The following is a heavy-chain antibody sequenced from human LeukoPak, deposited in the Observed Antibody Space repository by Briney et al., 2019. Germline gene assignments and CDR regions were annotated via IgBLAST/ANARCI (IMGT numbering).Heavy chain of an antibody. CDR1: GVTFSDYW. V-gene: IGHV3-74*01. CDR2: INPDGSDI. Sequence: PGGSLRLSCAASGVTFSDYWMHWVRQAPGRGLAWVSRINPDGSDIIYADSVKGRFTISRDNAKNTLYLQMNSLRAEDTAVYYCAYQLLPKWGQGTLVTVSS. CDR3: AYQLLPK. J-gene: IGHJ4*02. D-gene: IGHD2-2*01.